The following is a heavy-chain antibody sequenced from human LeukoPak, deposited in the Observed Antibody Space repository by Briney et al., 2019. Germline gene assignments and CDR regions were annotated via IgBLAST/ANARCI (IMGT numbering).Heavy chain of an antibody. CDR1: GGSISSYY. V-gene: IGHV4-59*01. CDR3: ARGSGSRYGYYYYGMDV. CDR2: IYYSGST. D-gene: IGHD3-3*01. J-gene: IGHJ6*02. Sequence: SETLSLTCTVSGGSISSYYWSWIRQPPGKGLEWIGYIYYSGSTNYNPSLKSRVTISVDTSKNQSSLKLSSVTAADTAVYYCARGSGSRYGYYYYGMDVWGQGTTVTVSS.